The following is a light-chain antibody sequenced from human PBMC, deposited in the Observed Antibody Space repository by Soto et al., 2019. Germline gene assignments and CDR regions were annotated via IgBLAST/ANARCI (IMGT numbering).Light chain of an antibody. V-gene: IGLV2-14*01. J-gene: IGLJ2*01. CDR3: SSYTSSITLV. CDR2: DVS. Sequence: QSALTQPASVSGSPGQLITISCTGTSSDVGGYNYVSWYQQHPGKAPKLMIYDVSNRPSGVSNRFSGSKSGSTASLTISGLQAEDEADYYCSSYTSSITLVFGGGTKLTVL. CDR1: SSDVGGYNY.